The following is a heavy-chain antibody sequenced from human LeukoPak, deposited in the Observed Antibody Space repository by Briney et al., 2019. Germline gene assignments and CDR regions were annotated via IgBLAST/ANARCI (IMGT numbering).Heavy chain of an antibody. CDR1: GFTFSSYA. CDR2: ISSSATTI. D-gene: IGHD3-16*01. CDR3: ARVGDEVAYTRGYLDH. Sequence: PGGSLRLSCAASGFTFSSYALNWVRQAPGKGLEWVCYISSSATTIYYADSVKGRFTISRHTSKNTLYLQMNNLRAEDTAVYYCARVGDEVAYTRGYLDHWGQGTLVTVSS. V-gene: IGHV3-48*03. J-gene: IGHJ4*02.